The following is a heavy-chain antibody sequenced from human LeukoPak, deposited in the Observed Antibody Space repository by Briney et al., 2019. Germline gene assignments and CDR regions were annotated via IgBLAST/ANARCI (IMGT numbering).Heavy chain of an antibody. J-gene: IGHJ4*02. CDR1: GYTLTELS. V-gene: IGHV1-24*01. D-gene: IGHD3-10*01. CDR2: FDPEDGET. CDR3: ATAPALSGNEGDY. Sequence: ASVKVSCKVSGYTLTELSMHWVRQAPGKGLEWMGGFDPEDGETINAQKFQGRVTMTEDTSTDTAYMELSSLRSEDTAVYYCATAPALSGNEGDYWGQGTLVTVSS.